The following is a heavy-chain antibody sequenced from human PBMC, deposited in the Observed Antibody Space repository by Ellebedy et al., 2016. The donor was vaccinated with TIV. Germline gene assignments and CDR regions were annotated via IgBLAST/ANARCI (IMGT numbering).Heavy chain of an antibody. V-gene: IGHV1-46*01. Sequence: ASVKVSCXASGYTFTSYYMHWVRQAPGQGLEWMGIINPSGGSTSYAQKFQGRVTMTRDTSTSTVYMELSSLKTEDTAVYYCTTSEYCGGDCYPLTTSFDYWGQGTLVTVSS. CDR1: GYTFTSYY. CDR2: INPSGGST. J-gene: IGHJ4*02. CDR3: TTSEYCGGDCYPLTTSFDY. D-gene: IGHD2-21*02.